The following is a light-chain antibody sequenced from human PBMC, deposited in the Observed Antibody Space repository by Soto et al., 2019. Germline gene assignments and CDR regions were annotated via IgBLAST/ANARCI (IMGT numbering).Light chain of an antibody. CDR1: SSNIGAGYD. Sequence: QLVLTQPPSVSGAPGQRVTISCTGSSSNIGAGYDVHWYQQLPGTAPKVLIYGNNNRPSGVPDRFSGSKSGTSASLAIAGLQAEDEADYYCQSFDSSLRDYVFGAGTKVTVL. CDR3: QSFDSSLRDYV. CDR2: GNN. V-gene: IGLV1-40*01. J-gene: IGLJ1*01.